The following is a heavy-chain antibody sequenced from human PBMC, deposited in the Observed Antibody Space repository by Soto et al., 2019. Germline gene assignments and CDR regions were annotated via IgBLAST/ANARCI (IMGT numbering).Heavy chain of an antibody. CDR3: ARGHSSSSGPAGSIYFDY. D-gene: IGHD6-6*01. J-gene: IGHJ4*02. CDR1: GYTFTGYY. CDR2: INPNSGGT. V-gene: IGHV1-2*02. Sequence: ASVKVSCKASGYTFTGYYMHWVRQAPGQGLEWMGWINPNSGGTNYAQKFQGRVTMTRDTSISTANMELSRLRSDDTAVYYCARGHSSSSGPAGSIYFDYWGQGTLVTVSS.